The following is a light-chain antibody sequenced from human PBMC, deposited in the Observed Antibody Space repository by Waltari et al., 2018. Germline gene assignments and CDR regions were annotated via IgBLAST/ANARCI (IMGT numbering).Light chain of an antibody. CDR3: SSYAGSSVWV. J-gene: IGLJ3*02. CDR1: SSDIGNYDY. V-gene: IGLV2-8*01. Sequence: QSALTQPPSASGSPGQSVTISCTGSSSDIGNYDYVAWYQQRPDKAPELMIYEVTKRPSGVPDRLSGSKSGNTASLTGSGLQAADEADYYCSSYAGSSVWVFGGGTKLTVV. CDR2: EVT.